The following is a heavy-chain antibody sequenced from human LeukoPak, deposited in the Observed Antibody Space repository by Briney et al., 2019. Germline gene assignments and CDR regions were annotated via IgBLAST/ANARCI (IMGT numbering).Heavy chain of an antibody. CDR1: GYTFTCYY. J-gene: IGHJ3*02. Sequence: EASVKVSCKSSGYTFTCYYMHWVRQAPGQGLEWMGWINPNSGGTNYAQKFQGRVTMTRDTSISTAYMELSRLRSDDTAVYYCERAGIDNSGSYDAFDIWGQGTMVTVSS. CDR3: ERAGIDNSGSYDAFDI. V-gene: IGHV1-2*02. CDR2: INPNSGGT. D-gene: IGHD3-22*01.